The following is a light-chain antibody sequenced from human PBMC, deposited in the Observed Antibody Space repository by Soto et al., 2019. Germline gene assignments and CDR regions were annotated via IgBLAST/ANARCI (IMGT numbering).Light chain of an antibody. CDR2: DVS. CDR3: CSYAGSYAFVV. CDR1: NSDVGGYDR. V-gene: IGLV2-11*01. J-gene: IGLJ2*01. Sequence: QSALTQPASVSGSPGQSITISCTGTNSDVGGYDRVSWYQQHPGKAPTLMIYDVSKRPSGVPDRFSGSKSGNTASLTISGLQAEDEADYYCCSYAGSYAFVVFGGGTKLTVL.